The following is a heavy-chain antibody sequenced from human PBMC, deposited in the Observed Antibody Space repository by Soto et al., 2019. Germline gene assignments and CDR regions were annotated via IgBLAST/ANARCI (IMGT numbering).Heavy chain of an antibody. CDR1: GFTFDDYA. Sequence: EVQLVESGGGLVQPGRSLRLSCAASGFTFDDYAMHWVRQAPGKGLEWGSGISWNSGSIGYADSVKGRFTISRDNAKNSRYLQMNSLRAEDTALYYCAKDIAGGQSGGPFDYWGQGTLVTVSS. J-gene: IGHJ4*02. CDR3: AKDIAGGQSGGPFDY. CDR2: ISWNSGSI. V-gene: IGHV3-9*01. D-gene: IGHD3-16*01.